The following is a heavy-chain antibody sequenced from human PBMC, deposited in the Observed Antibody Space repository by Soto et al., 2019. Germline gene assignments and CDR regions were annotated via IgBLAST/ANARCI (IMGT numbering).Heavy chain of an antibody. V-gene: IGHV1-2*04. D-gene: IGHD3-10*01. CDR2: INPNSGGT. CDR3: ARDRITMVRGAKIFFHGMDV. CDR1: GYTFTGYY. J-gene: IGHJ6*02. Sequence: ASVKVSCKASGYTFTGYYMHWVRQAPGQGLEWMGWINPNSGGTNYAQKFQGWVTMTRDTSISTAYMELSRLRSDDTAVYYCARDRITMVRGAKIFFHGMDVWGQGTTVTVSS.